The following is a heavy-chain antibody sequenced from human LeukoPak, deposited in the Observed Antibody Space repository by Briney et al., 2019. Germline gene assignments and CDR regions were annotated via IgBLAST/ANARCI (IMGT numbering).Heavy chain of an antibody. CDR1: GYTFTGYY. Sequence: ASVKVSCKASGYTFTGYYMHWVRQAPGQGLEWMGWINPNSGGTNYGQKFQGRVTMTRDTSISTAYMELSRLRSDDTAVYYCARVVRFHYYMDVWGKGTTVTVSS. V-gene: IGHV1-2*02. CDR2: INPNSGGT. J-gene: IGHJ6*03. D-gene: IGHD3-3*01. CDR3: ARVVRFHYYMDV.